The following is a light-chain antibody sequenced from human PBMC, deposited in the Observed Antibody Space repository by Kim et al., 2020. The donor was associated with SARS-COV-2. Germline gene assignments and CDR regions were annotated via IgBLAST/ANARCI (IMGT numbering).Light chain of an antibody. Sequence: DIQMTQSPSSLSASIGDRVTLTCRASQSISSSLNWYQQKPGRVPKVLIFAASSLQSGVPSRFSGSGSGTDFTLTISSLQPEDFATYYCQQSYSSPLTFGGGTKVDIK. V-gene: IGKV1-39*01. CDR2: AAS. CDR3: QQSYSSPLT. J-gene: IGKJ4*01. CDR1: QSISSS.